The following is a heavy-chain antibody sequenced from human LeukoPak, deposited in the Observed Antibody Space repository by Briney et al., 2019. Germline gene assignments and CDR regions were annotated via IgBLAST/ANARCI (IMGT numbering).Heavy chain of an antibody. V-gene: IGHV3-43*01. CDR1: GFTFDDYT. CDR3: AKGKTRGYCSSTSCHGPSXXXX. Sequence: GGSLRLSCAASGFTFDDYTMHWVRQAPGKGLEWVSLISWDGGSTYYADSVKGRFTISRDNSKNSLYLQMNSLRTEDTALYYCAKGKTRGYCSSTSCHGPSXXXXWG. D-gene: IGHD2-2*01. CDR2: ISWDGGST. J-gene: IGHJ1*01.